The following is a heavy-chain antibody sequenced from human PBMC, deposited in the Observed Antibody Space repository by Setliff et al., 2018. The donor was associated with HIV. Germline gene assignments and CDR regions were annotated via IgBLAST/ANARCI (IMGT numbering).Heavy chain of an antibody. CDR1: GFAFSFYA. J-gene: IGHJ4*02. Sequence: GGSLRLSCAASGFAFSFYAMNWVRQAPGKGLEWVSSTSSSGDYIHTADSLKGRFTISRDNAKNLLYLQMNSLRVEDTAVYYCARDLAEMDFFDSWGQGTLVTVSS. V-gene: IGHV3-21*06. CDR3: ARDLAEMDFFDS. CDR2: TSSSGDYI.